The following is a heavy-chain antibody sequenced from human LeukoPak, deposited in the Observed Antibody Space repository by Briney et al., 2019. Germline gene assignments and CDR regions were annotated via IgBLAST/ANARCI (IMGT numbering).Heavy chain of an antibody. CDR2: ISSSSSYI. CDR1: GFTFSSYS. J-gene: IGHJ3*02. D-gene: IGHD1-26*01. V-gene: IGHV3-21*01. Sequence: PGGSLRLSCAASGFTFSSYSMNWVRQAPGKGLEWVSSISSSSSYIYYADSVKGRFTISRDNSKNTLYLQMNSLRAGDTAVYYCAKKTIVGATVDAFDIWGQGTMVTVSS. CDR3: AKKTIVGATVDAFDI.